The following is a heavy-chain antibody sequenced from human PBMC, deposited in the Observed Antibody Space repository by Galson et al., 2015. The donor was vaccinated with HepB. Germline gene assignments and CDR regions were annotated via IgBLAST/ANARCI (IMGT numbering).Heavy chain of an antibody. J-gene: IGHJ4*02. CDR1: GXTXSXYW. CDR2: IKQDGSEK. CDR3: ARDWNYVDY. D-gene: IGHD1-1*01. V-gene: IGHV3-7*01. Sequence: SLRLSXXXSGXTXSXYWMSWVRQAPGKGLEWVXNIKQDGSEKYYEDSVKGRFTISRDNAKNSLYLQMNSLRAEDTAVYYCARDWNYVDYWGQGTLVTVSS.